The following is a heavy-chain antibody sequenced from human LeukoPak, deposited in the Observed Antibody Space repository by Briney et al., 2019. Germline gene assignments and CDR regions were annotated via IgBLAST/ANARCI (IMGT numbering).Heavy chain of an antibody. CDR2: INPNSGGT. V-gene: IGHV1-2*02. CDR3: ARAGIWDYSDTSGYHNGAFDI. CDR1: GYTFTCYY. Sequence: ASVKVSCKASGYTFTCYYMHWVRQAPGQGREWMGWINPNSGGTNYAQKFQGRVTMTRDTSISTAYMELSRLTSDDRDGYYCARAGIWDYSDTSGYHNGAFDIWGQGTMVTVSS. D-gene: IGHD3-22*01. J-gene: IGHJ3*02.